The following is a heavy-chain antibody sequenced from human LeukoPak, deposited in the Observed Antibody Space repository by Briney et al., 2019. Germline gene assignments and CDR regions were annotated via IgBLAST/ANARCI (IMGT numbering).Heavy chain of an antibody. V-gene: IGHV1-46*01. Sequence: ASVKVSCKASGYTFTSYYMHWVRQPPGQGLEWMGIINPSGGSTSYAQKFQGRVTMTRDTSTSTVYMELSSLRSEDTAVYYCARERSSGSRPMYYFDYWGQGTLVTVSS. CDR2: INPSGGST. J-gene: IGHJ4*02. D-gene: IGHD6-19*01. CDR3: ARERSSGSRPMYYFDY. CDR1: GYTFTSYY.